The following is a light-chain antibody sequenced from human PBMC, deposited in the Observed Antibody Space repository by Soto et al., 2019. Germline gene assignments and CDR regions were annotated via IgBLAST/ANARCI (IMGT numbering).Light chain of an antibody. CDR1: QSVSSS. Sequence: EVVLTQSPATLSLSPGATATLSCGASQSVSSSLAWYQQKPGQAPRLLIYDASSRATGIPARFSGSGSGTDFALTISSLEPEDFAVYYCQQYGSSGTFGGGTKVDIK. CDR3: QQYGSSGT. CDR2: DAS. J-gene: IGKJ4*02. V-gene: IGKV3-11*01.